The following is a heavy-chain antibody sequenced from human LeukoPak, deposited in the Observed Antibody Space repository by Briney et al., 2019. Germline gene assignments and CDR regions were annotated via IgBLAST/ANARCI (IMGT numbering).Heavy chain of an antibody. CDR1: GYTFTSYY. Sequence: GASVKVSCKASGYTFTSYYMHWVRQAPGQGLEWMGIINPSGGSTSYAQKFQGRVTMTRDTSTSTVYMELSSLRSEDTAVYYCARGTVTMILEASAFDIWGQGTMVTVSS. CDR3: ARGTVTMILEASAFDI. D-gene: IGHD3-22*01. J-gene: IGHJ3*02. V-gene: IGHV1-46*01. CDR2: INPSGGST.